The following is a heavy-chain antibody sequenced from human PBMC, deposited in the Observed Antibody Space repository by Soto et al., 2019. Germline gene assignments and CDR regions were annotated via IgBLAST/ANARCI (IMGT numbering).Heavy chain of an antibody. J-gene: IGHJ4*02. Sequence: QVHLVQSGADGRKSGSSVSVSCTASGGGTLSNDAISWVRQAPGQGLEWLGRISPFFGTTDYSQSFQGRLTMTADASPGTVYMDLRSLKSDDTAVYYCAREVVTETTWGSFDSWGQGTLVTVSS. CDR2: ISPFFGTT. CDR3: AREVVTETTWGSFDS. V-gene: IGHV1-69*01. D-gene: IGHD2-21*02. CDR1: GGGTLSNDA.